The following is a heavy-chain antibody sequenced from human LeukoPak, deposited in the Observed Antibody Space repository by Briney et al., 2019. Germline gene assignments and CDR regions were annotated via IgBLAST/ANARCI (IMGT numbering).Heavy chain of an antibody. Sequence: GGSLRLSCAASGFTFSSYAMSWVRQAPGKGLEWVSVIYSGGSTYYADSVKGRFTISRDNSKNTLYLQMNSLRAEDTAVYYCARGGYSYGYVKGVLDYWGQGTLVTVSS. CDR3: ARGGYSYGYVKGVLDY. D-gene: IGHD5-18*01. V-gene: IGHV3-53*01. CDR2: IYSGGST. CDR1: GFTFSSYA. J-gene: IGHJ4*02.